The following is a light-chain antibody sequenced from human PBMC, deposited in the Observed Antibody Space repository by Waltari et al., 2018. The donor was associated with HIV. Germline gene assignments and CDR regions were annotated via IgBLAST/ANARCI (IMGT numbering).Light chain of an antibody. CDR2: GGS. CDR3: QQYNEWLALT. J-gene: IGKJ4*01. Sequence: ILMTQSPATVSVLPGERATLSCTASQSIFSYVAWYQQRTGQAPRRLISGGSTRVTGIPERFSGSGSGTEFTLTISNLQSEDVGVYYCQQYNEWLALTFGGGTKVEV. V-gene: IGKV3-15*01. CDR1: QSIFSY.